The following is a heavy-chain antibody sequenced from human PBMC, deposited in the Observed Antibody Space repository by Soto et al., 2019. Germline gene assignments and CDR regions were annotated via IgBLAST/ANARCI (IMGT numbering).Heavy chain of an antibody. CDR1: GFTFSTYA. D-gene: IGHD4-17*01. CDR3: ARQDYGGNTHYWYFDL. V-gene: IGHV3-30*09. CDR2: ISYDGSNK. Sequence: QVPLVESGRGVVQPGRSLRLSCAASGFTFSTYAMHWVRQAPGKGLEWVAVISYDGSNKYYADSVKGRFAISRDNSKSTLYLQMNSLRAEDTAVYYCARQDYGGNTHYWYFDLWGRGTLVTVSS. J-gene: IGHJ2*01.